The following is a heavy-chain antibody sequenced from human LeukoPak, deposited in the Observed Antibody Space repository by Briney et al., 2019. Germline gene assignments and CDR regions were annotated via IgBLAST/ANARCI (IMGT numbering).Heavy chain of an antibody. Sequence: ASVKASCKASGYTFTSYYLHWVRQATGQGLEWMGIIDPSAGSTTYAQKFQGRVIMTRDTSTSPVYMDLSSLRSEDAAVYYCARDAYYNYGAFGIWGQGTMVTVSS. J-gene: IGHJ3*02. V-gene: IGHV1-46*01. CDR2: IDPSAGST. CDR1: GYTFTSYY. CDR3: ARDAYYNYGAFGI. D-gene: IGHD5-24*01.